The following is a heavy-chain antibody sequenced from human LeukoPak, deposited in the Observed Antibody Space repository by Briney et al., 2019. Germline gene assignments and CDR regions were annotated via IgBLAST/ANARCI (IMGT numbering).Heavy chain of an antibody. J-gene: IGHJ4*02. CDR3: ATPLDYYDRSDSHQGGD. D-gene: IGHD3-22*01. CDR1: GFTFSRHW. CDR2: IKHDGSEK. Sequence: GGSLRLSCAASGFTFSRHWMTWVRQAPGKGLEWVANIKHDGSEKNYVDSVRGRFTISRDNAKNSLYLQMNSLRAEDTAVYYCATPLDYYDRSDSHQGGDWGQGTLVTVSS. V-gene: IGHV3-7*03.